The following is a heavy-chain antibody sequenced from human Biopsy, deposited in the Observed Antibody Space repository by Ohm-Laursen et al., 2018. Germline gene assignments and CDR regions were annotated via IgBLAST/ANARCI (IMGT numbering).Heavy chain of an antibody. CDR3: VRGVDYYDPYHYYALDV. J-gene: IGHJ6*02. D-gene: IGHD3-22*01. V-gene: IGHV4-34*01. Sequence: TLSLTCVVYGESFNGYYWSWIRQTPGKGLEWIGEINHSGRTNYNPSLKSRVTISVDTSKNQFPLKVRSVTAADTAVYYCVRGVDYYDPYHYYALDVWGQGTTVTVSS. CDR2: INHSGRT. CDR1: GESFNGYY.